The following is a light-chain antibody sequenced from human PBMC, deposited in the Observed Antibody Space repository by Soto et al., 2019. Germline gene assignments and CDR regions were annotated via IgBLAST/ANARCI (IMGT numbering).Light chain of an antibody. Sequence: QLVLTQPPSVSGAPGQRVTIYCTGSSSNIGAGYDVHWYQQLPGTAPKLLIYGNSNRPSGVPDRFSGSKSGTSASLAITGLQAEDEGDYYCQSYDSSLSGWVFGGGTQLTVL. CDR3: QSYDSSLSGWV. V-gene: IGLV1-40*01. CDR2: GNS. J-gene: IGLJ3*02. CDR1: SSNIGAGYD.